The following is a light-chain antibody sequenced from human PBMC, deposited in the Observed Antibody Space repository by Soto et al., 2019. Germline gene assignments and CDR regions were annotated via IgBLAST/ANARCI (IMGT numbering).Light chain of an antibody. CDR1: QSLSSN. V-gene: IGKV3-15*01. CDR2: GAS. Sequence: DTVITQSPATLSVSPVERATVSCTASQSLSSNLAWYQQKPGQAPRLLIIGASERVTGIPARFSGSGSGTDFTLTISSLQPEDFATYYCQQLNSYPWTFGQGTKVDIK. J-gene: IGKJ1*01. CDR3: QQLNSYPWT.